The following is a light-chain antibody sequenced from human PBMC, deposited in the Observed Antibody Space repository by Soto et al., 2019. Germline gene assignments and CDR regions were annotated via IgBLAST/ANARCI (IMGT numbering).Light chain of an antibody. V-gene: IGKV3-20*01. CDR3: QQYGSSST. CDR2: GAS. CDR1: QSVSSNY. Sequence: EIVLTQSPGTLSLSPGERATLFCRASQSVSSNYLAWYQQKPGQAPRLLIYGASSRPTGIPDRFSGSGSGTDFTLTISRLEPEDFAVYYCQQYGSSSTFGQGTRLEIK. J-gene: IGKJ5*01.